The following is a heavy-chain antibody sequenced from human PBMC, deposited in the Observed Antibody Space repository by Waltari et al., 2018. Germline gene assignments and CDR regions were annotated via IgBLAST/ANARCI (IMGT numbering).Heavy chain of an antibody. D-gene: IGHD2-15*01. V-gene: IGHV4-4*02. Sequence: QLQESGPGLVKPSGTLCPTCTVSGASMSSSYWWSWDRQTPEKGLEWIGQIQRSGRTHYNPSFESRVTKSIDTSKTQFALKVTSTTAADTAVYYCARDRGRGIYLDSWGRGTLVTVSP. J-gene: IGHJ4*02. CDR1: GASMSSSYW. CDR3: ARDRGRGIYLDS. CDR2: IQRSGRT.